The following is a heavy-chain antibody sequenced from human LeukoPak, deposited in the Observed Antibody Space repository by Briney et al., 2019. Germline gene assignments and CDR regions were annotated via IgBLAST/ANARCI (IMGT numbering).Heavy chain of an antibody. J-gene: IGHJ1*01. V-gene: IGHV3-74*01. CDR2: INDDGSFT. CDR1: GITFSGAW. CDR3: ARVSGPGMNEYYHL. Sequence: PGGSLRLSCAASGITFSGAWMHWVRQAPGKGLVRVSRINDDGSFTKYANSVKGRFTISRDNAKNTLFLQMDSLTVEDTAVYYCARVSGPGMNEYYHLWGQGTLVTVSS. D-gene: IGHD3-10*01.